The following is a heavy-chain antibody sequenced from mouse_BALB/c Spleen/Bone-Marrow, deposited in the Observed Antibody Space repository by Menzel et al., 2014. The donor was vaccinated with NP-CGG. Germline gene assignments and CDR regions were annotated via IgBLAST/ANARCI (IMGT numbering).Heavy chain of an antibody. Sequence: QVQLQQSGAELVRPGTSVKVSCKASGYAFTNYLIEWVKQRPGQGLEWIGVIYPGSDGTNYNEKFRDKATLTADKSSSTAYMQLSSLTSDDSAVYFCARGTTVYYFDYWGQGTTLTVSS. CDR1: GYAFTNYL. D-gene: IGHD1-1*01. CDR2: IYPGSDGT. V-gene: IGHV1-54*01. CDR3: ARGTTVYYFDY. J-gene: IGHJ2*01.